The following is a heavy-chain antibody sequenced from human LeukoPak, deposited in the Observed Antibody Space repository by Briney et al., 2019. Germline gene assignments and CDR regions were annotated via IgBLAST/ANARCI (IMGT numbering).Heavy chain of an antibody. CDR2: VYNSGDT. J-gene: IGHJ2*01. D-gene: IGHD3-16*01. CDR1: GGSTSSDY. CDR3: ARLKLGAYFDL. Sequence: SETLSLTCTVSGGSTSSDYWSWIRQSPGTALEWVGYVYNSGDTGKNPSLTSRVTILLDTSKNQCSPKLSSVSAADTAVYYCARLKLGAYFDLWGRGTLVTVSS. V-gene: IGHV4-59*08.